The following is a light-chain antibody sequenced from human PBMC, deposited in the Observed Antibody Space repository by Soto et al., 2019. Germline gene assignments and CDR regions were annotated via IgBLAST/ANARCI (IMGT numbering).Light chain of an antibody. CDR1: QSVSSSY. J-gene: IGKJ1*01. V-gene: IGKV3-20*01. CDR2: GAS. Sequence: EIELTQSPGTLSLSPGERATLSCRASQSVSSSYLAWYQQKPGQAPRLLMYGASTRATGIPDRFSGSGSGTDFTLTIGRLEPEDFAVYYCQQYGSSPRTFGQGTKVEIK. CDR3: QQYGSSPRT.